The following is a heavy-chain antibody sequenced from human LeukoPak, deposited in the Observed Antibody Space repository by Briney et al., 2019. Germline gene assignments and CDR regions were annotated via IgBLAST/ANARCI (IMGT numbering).Heavy chain of an antibody. Sequence: PGGSPRLSCAASGFTFSTYGMNWVRQAPGKGLEWVSSITSRSDIYYADSVRGRFTISRDNAKNSLYLQMNSLRAEDTAVYYCARDPAPEDNWGQGTLVTVSS. J-gene: IGHJ4*02. CDR3: ARDPAPEDN. CDR1: GFTFSTYG. CDR2: ITSRSDI. D-gene: IGHD1-14*01. V-gene: IGHV3-21*01.